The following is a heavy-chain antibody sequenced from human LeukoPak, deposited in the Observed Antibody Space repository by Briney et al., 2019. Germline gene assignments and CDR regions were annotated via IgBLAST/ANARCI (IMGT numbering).Heavy chain of an antibody. D-gene: IGHD3-22*01. Sequence: SETLSLTCTASGGSISSSSYYWGWIRQPPGKGLEWIGSIYYSGSTYYNPSLKSRVTISVDTSKNQFSLKLSSVTAADTAVYYCARLRVQYYYDSSGYYLYSEFDYWGQGTLVTVSS. CDR3: ARLRVQYYYDSSGYYLYSEFDY. J-gene: IGHJ4*02. CDR2: IYYSGST. V-gene: IGHV4-39*01. CDR1: GGSISSSSYY.